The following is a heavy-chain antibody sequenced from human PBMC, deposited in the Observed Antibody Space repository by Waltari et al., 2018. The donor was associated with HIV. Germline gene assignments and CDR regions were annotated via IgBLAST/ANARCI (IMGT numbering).Heavy chain of an antibody. J-gene: IGHJ4*02. V-gene: IGHV1-18*01. Sequence: VQLVQSGAEVKKPGASVKVSCKTSGYIFTNSGLNWVRQVPGQGLEWMGQITTYNDNTNYAQNLQDRVILTTDTSTRTVYMELRGLRSDDTAIYYCARDRQTPGSFYFDYWGQGTLVTVSS. CDR1: GYIFTNSG. CDR2: ITTYNDNT. D-gene: IGHD2-15*01. CDR3: ARDRQTPGSFYFDY.